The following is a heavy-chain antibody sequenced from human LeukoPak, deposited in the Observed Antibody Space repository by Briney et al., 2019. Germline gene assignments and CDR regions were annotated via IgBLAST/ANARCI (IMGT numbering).Heavy chain of an antibody. V-gene: IGHV4-39*07. CDR3: ARDYLSHTHHKYSYGVRNDY. Sequence: SETLSLTCTVSGGSISSSSYYWGWIRQPPGKGLEWIGSIYYSGSTYYNPSLKSRVTISVDTSKNQFSLKLSSVTAADTAVYYCARDYLSHTHHKYSYGVRNDYWGQGTLVTVSS. CDR2: IYYSGST. CDR1: GGSISSSSYY. J-gene: IGHJ4*02. D-gene: IGHD5-18*01.